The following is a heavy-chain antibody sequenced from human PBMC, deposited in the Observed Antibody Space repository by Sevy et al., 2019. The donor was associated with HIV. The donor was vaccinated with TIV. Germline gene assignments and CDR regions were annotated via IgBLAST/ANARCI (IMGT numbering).Heavy chain of an antibody. V-gene: IGHV4-38-2*01. D-gene: IGHD3-22*01. CDR1: GYSISSGYY. CDR2: IFHSGNT. CDR3: ARTPSSYDRSGRYYPWFDP. J-gene: IGHJ5*02. Sequence: SETLSLTCAVSGYSISSGYYWGWIRQPPGKGLEWIGSIFHSGNTYYNPSLKSRVTISVDTSKNQFSLKLSSVTVADMAVYVCARTPSSYDRSGRYYPWFDPWGQGTLVTVSS.